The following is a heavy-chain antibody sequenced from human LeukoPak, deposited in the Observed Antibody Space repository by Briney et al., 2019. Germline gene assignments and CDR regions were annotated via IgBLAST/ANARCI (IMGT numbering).Heavy chain of an antibody. V-gene: IGHV4-59*08. CDR1: GGSISSYY. D-gene: IGHD2-15*01. J-gene: IGHJ4*02. CDR2: IYYSGST. CDR3: ARQSRYCSGGSCQYYFDY. Sequence: SETLSLTCTVSGGSISSYYWSWIRQPPGKGLEWIGYIYYSGSTNYNPSLESRVTISVDTSKNQFSLKLSSVTAADTAVYYCARQSRYCSGGSCQYYFDYWGQGTLVTVSS.